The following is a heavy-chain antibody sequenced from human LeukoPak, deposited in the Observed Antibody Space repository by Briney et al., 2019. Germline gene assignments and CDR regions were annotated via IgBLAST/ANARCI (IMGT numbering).Heavy chain of an antibody. D-gene: IGHD5-18*01. V-gene: IGHV3-23*01. CDR3: AKGTRGYNYGAADY. CDR2: ISGNGGST. J-gene: IGHJ4*02. Sequence: GGSLRLSCAASGFTFSSYAMTWVRQAPGKGLEWVSDISGNGGSTYYADSVKGRFTISRDNSKNTLYVQMSSLRAEDTAVYYCAKGTRGYNYGAADYWGQGTLVTVSS. CDR1: GFTFSSYA.